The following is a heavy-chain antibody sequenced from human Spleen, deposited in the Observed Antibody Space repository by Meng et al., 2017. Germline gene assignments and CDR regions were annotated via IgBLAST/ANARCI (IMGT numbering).Heavy chain of an antibody. CDR2: IIPIFGTA. V-gene: IGHV1-69*13. J-gene: IGHJ4*02. CDR1: GGTFSSYA. Sequence: SVKVSCKASGGTFSSYAISWVRQAPGQGLEWMGGIIPIFGTANYAQKFQGRVTIISDESTSKVYMELTRLTSEDTAVYFCARKAGNCISTTCYSLDYWGQGTLVTVSS. D-gene: IGHD2-2*01. CDR3: ARKAGNCISTTCYSLDY.